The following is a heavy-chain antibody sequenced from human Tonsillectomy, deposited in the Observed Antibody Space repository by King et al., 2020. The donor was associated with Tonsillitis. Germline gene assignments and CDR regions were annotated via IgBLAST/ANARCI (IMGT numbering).Heavy chain of an antibody. J-gene: IGHJ6*02. CDR1: GYSFTGYY. Sequence: VQLVQSGAEVKQPGASVKVSCKASGYSFTGYYMHWVRQAPGQGLEWMGWINPNSGGTNYAQKFQGRVSMTRDTSINTAYMELSRLRSDDTAMYYCARELDEDFGMDVWGQGTTVTVSS. CDR3: ARELDEDFGMDV. V-gene: IGHV1-2*02. CDR2: INPNSGGT. D-gene: IGHD5-24*01.